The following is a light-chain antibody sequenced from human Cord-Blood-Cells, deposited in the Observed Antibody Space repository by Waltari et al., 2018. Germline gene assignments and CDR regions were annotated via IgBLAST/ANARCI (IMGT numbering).Light chain of an antibody. CDR1: SSYAAGYSY. CDR2: DVS. J-gene: IGLJ1*01. CDR3: CSYAGSYCYV. V-gene: IGLV2-11*01. Sequence: QSALTQPRSVSGSPGQTVPISCTGTSSYAAGYSYIACYQQHPGKAPKLMIYDVSNRPSGVPDRFSGSKSGNTASLTISGLQAEDEADYYCCSYAGSYCYVFGTGTKVTVL.